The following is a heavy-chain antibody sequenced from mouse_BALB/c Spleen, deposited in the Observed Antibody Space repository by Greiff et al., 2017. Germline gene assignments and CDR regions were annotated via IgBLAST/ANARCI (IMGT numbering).Heavy chain of an antibody. J-gene: IGHJ2*01. CDR3: VRGGYGFDY. CDR2: IRSKSNNYAT. Sequence: EVQLVESGGGLVQPKGSLKLSCAASGFTFNTYAMNWVRQAPGKGLEWVARIRSKSNNYATYYADSVKDRFTISRDDSQSMLYLQMNNLKTEDTAMYYCVRGGYGFDYWGQGTTLTVSS. V-gene: IGHV10-1*02. CDR1: GFTFNTYA. D-gene: IGHD3-1*01.